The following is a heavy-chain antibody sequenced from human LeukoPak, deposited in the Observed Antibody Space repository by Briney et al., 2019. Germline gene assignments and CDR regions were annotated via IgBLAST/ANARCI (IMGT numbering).Heavy chain of an antibody. CDR3: AKGYSGYDYAFDI. Sequence: PGGSLRLSCAASGFTFGLHWVRQAPGKGLEWVAVISNDGRNKYYADSVKGRFTISRDNSKNTVFLQMNSLRAEDSAIYYCAKGYSGYDYAFDIWGQGTMVTVSS. D-gene: IGHD5-12*01. CDR2: ISNDGRNK. CDR1: GFTFG. V-gene: IGHV3-30*18. J-gene: IGHJ3*02.